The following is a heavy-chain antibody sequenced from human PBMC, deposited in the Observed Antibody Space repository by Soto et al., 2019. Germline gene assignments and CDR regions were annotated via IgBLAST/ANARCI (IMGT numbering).Heavy chain of an antibody. Sequence: GGSLRLSCAASGFTFSDYYMSWVRQAPGKGLEWVANIKQDGGDQYYVDSVKGRFSISRDNAKNSLYLQMNSLRAEDTAEYYCARDEAIDYWGQGTLVTVSS. CDR2: IKQDGGDQ. CDR3: ARDEAIDY. J-gene: IGHJ4*02. V-gene: IGHV3-7*03. CDR1: GFTFSDYY.